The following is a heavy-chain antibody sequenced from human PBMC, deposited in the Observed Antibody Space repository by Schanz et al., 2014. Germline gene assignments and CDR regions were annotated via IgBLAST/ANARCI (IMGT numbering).Heavy chain of an antibody. J-gene: IGHJ6*02. CDR1: GFSFSSYS. V-gene: IGHV3-23*04. D-gene: IGHD2-15*01. Sequence: DLVESGGGLIQRGESLRLSCSASGFSFSSYSMNWVRQAPGKGLEWVSALSGSGGSTYYADSVKGRFTISRDNSKNTLYLQMNSLRAEDTAVYYCAKARRKSNCSGGRCFHYSYYGMDVWGQGTTVTVSS. CDR3: AKARRKSNCSGGRCFHYSYYGMDV. CDR2: LSGSGGST.